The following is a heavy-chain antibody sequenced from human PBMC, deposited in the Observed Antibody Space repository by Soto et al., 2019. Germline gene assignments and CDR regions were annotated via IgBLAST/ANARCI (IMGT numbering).Heavy chain of an antibody. CDR2: ISSSSSTI. J-gene: IGHJ3*02. V-gene: IGHV3-48*02. CDR3: AREWSTIFGVGTYDAFDI. Sequence: EVQLVESGGGLVQPGGSLRLSCAASGFTFSSYSMNWVRQAPGKGLEWVSYISSSSSTIYYADSVKGRFTISRDNAKNSLYLQMNSLRDEDTAVYYCAREWSTIFGVGTYDAFDIWGQGTIVTVSS. CDR1: GFTFSSYS. D-gene: IGHD3-3*01.